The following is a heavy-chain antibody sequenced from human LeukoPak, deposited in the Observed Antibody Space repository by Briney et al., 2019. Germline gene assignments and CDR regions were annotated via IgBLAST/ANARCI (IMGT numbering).Heavy chain of an antibody. V-gene: IGHV5-51*01. D-gene: IGHD2-2*01. Sequence: GEALKISCKGSGYSFTSYWIGWVRQMPGKGVGWRGIIYPGDSDTRYSPSFQGQVTISADKSISTAYLQWSSLKASDTAMYYCARRSYCSSTSCRGAAFDIWGQGTMVTVSS. J-gene: IGHJ3*02. CDR2: IYPGDSDT. CDR3: ARRSYCSSTSCRGAAFDI. CDR1: GYSFTSYW.